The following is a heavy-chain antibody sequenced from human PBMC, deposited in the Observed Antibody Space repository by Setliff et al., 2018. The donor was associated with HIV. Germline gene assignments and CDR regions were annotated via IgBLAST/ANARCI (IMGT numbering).Heavy chain of an antibody. D-gene: IGHD4-17*01. CDR2: ISGSGGST. J-gene: IGHJ4*02. V-gene: IGHV3-23*01. CDR3: AKVGDYGGNSGIYYFDY. CDR1: GFTFSSYA. Sequence: GGSLRLSCAASGFTFSSYAMSWVRQAPGKGLEWVSAISGSGGSTYYADSVKGRFTISRDNSKNTLYLQMNSLRAEDTAVYYCAKVGDYGGNSGIYYFDYWGQGTLVTVSS.